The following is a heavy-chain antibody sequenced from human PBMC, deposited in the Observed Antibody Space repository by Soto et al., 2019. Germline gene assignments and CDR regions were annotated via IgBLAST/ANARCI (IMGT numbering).Heavy chain of an antibody. CDR2: INAGNGNT. CDR1: GYTFTSYA. J-gene: IGHJ5*02. CDR3: ARRPGGSLTQFDP. Sequence: ASVKVSCKASGYTFTSYAMHWVRQAPGQRLEWMGWINAGNGNTKYSQKFQSRVTITRDTSASTAYMELSSLRSEDTAVYYCARRPGGSLTQFDPWGQGXLVTVYS. D-gene: IGHD2-15*01. V-gene: IGHV1-3*01.